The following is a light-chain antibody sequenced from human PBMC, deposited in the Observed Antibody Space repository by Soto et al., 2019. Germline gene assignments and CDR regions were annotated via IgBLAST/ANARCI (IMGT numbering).Light chain of an antibody. Sequence: DIVLTQSPATLSLSPGERATLSCRASQSVSSYLAWYQQKPGQAPRLLIYDASNRATGIPARFSGSGSGTDFTLTLSSLEPEDFAVYYCQQRSNWPWTFGQGTKVEIK. CDR1: QSVSSY. CDR3: QQRSNWPWT. J-gene: IGKJ1*01. V-gene: IGKV3-11*01. CDR2: DAS.